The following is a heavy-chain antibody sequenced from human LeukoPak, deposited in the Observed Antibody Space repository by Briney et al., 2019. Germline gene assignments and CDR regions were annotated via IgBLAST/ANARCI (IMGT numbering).Heavy chain of an antibody. CDR1: GGSFSGYH. J-gene: IGHJ4*02. CDR3: ARVPGYCSGGSCLDY. CDR2: INHSGST. Sequence: SETLSLTCAVYGGSFSGYHWSWIRQPPGKGLEWIGEINHSGSTNYNPSLKSRVTISVDTSKNQFSLKLSSVTAADTAVYYCARVPGYCSGGSCLDYWGQGTLVTVSS. D-gene: IGHD2-15*01. V-gene: IGHV4-34*01.